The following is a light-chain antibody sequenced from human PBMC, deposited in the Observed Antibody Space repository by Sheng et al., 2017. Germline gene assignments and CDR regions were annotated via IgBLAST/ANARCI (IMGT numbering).Light chain of an antibody. CDR1: QSINHY. J-gene: IGKJ4*01. CDR2: AAS. Sequence: DIQMTQSPSSLSASVGDRLTITCRASQSINHYLNWYQQKPGIAPKLLIYAASTLQSGVPSRFSGSGSGTHFTLTISSLQSEDSATYYCQQSYSTLTFGGGDQGGDQT. CDR3: QQSYSTLT. V-gene: IGKV1-39*01.